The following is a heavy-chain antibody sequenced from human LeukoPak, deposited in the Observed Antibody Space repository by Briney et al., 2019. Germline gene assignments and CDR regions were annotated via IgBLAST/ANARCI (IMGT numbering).Heavy chain of an antibody. CDR1: EGTFSRYA. CDR3: ARESLPYGGNSFGHYYGMDV. Sequence: ASVKVSCKASEGTFSRYAISWDRQAPGQWLELMGQIIPMLGTASYAQRFQGRVTLTADESTSTAYMELSSLRSEDTAVYYCARESLPYGGNSFGHYYGMDVWGQGTTVTVSS. D-gene: IGHD4-23*01. CDR2: IIPMLGTA. V-gene: IGHV1-69*13. J-gene: IGHJ6*02.